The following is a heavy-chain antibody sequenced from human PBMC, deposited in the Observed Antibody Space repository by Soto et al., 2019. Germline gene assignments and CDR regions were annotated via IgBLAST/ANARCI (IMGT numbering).Heavy chain of an antibody. Sequence: ASVKVSCKASGYTFTSYAMHWVRQAPGQRLEWMGWINAGNGNTKYSQKFQGRVTITRDTSASTAYMELSSLRSEDTAVYYCASGLAYYYDSSGLDYWGQGTLVTVPQ. CDR2: INAGNGNT. V-gene: IGHV1-3*01. CDR3: ASGLAYYYDSSGLDY. CDR1: GYTFTSYA. J-gene: IGHJ4*02. D-gene: IGHD3-22*01.